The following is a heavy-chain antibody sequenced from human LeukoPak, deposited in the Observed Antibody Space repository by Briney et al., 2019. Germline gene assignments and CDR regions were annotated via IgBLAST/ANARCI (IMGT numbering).Heavy chain of an antibody. J-gene: IGHJ4*02. D-gene: IGHD3-22*01. CDR1: GXTFSNAW. V-gene: IGHV3-15*01. Sequence: GGSLRLSWAASGXTFSNAWMSWVRQAPGKGLEWVARIQSKTDGGTTDYAAPVKGRFTISRDDSKNTLYLQMNSLKTEDTAVYYCTTDLNARGNYYDSSGFISTIDYWGQGTLVTVSS. CDR2: IQSKTDGGTT. CDR3: TTDLNARGNYYDSSGFISTIDY.